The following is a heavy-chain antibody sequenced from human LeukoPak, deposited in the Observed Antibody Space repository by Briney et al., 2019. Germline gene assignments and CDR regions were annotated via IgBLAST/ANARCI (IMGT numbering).Heavy chain of an antibody. D-gene: IGHD3-10*01. Sequence: GGSLRLSCAASGFTFSSYSMNWVRQAPGKGLEWVSSISSSSSYIYYADSVRGRFTISRDNAKNSLYLQMNSLRAEDTAVYYCARALWSGPVYYGMDVWGQGTTVTVSS. CDR2: ISSSSSYI. CDR3: ARALWSGPVYYGMDV. V-gene: IGHV3-21*06. J-gene: IGHJ6*02. CDR1: GFTFSSYS.